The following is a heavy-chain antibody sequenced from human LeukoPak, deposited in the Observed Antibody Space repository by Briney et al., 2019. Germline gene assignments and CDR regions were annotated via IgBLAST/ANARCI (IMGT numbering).Heavy chain of an antibody. J-gene: IGHJ4*02. V-gene: IGHV3-23*01. D-gene: IGHD2-2*01. CDR2: ISGSGGRT. CDR1: GFTFGSYA. Sequence: SGGSLRLSCAGTGFTFGSYAMSWVRQAPGKGLEWVSAISGSGGRTYYADSVKGRFTIARDNSKNTLYLQMSSLRAEDTALYYCAKDCTSTNCYVDCWGQATLVTVSS. CDR3: AKDCTSTNCYVDC.